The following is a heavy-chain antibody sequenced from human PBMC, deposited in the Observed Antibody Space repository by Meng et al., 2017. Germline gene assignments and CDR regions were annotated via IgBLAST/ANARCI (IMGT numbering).Heavy chain of an antibody. V-gene: IGHV1-2*02. Sequence: ASVKVSCKASGGTFSSYAISWVRQAPGQGLEWMGWINPNSGGTNYAQKFQGRVTMTRDTSISTAYMELSRLRSDDTAVYYCARDPRPLRLGELSPIDYWGQGTLVTVSS. CDR2: INPNSGGT. J-gene: IGHJ4*02. D-gene: IGHD3-16*02. CDR3: ARDPRPLRLGELSPIDY. CDR1: GGTFSSYA.